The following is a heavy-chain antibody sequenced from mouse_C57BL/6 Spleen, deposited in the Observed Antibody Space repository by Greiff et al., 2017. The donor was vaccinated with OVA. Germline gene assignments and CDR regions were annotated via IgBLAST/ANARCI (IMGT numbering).Heavy chain of an antibody. Sequence: VQLQQPGAELVKPGASVKLSCKASGYTFTSYWMQWVKQRPGQGLEWIGEIDPSDSYTNYNQKFKGKATLTVDTSSSTAYMQLSSLTSEDSAVYYCARTLGTGFDYWGQGTTLTVSS. CDR1: GYTFTSYW. CDR3: ARTLGTGFDY. J-gene: IGHJ2*01. D-gene: IGHD4-1*01. V-gene: IGHV1-50*01. CDR2: IDPSDSYT.